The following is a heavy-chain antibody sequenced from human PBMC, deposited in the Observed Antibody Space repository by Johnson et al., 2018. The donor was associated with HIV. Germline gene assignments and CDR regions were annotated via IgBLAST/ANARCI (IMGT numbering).Heavy chain of an antibody. D-gene: IGHD2-15*01. CDR3: ARVWVVEVARGAFDI. V-gene: IGHV3-7*01. CDR1: GFTFSRYW. Sequence: VQLVESGGGVVRPGGSLRLSCAASGFTFSRYWMSWVRQAPGKGLEWVANIKQDGSEKNYVDSVKGRFTISRDNAKNSMYLQMNSLRGEDTAVYYCARVWVVEVARGAFDIWGQGTMVTVSS. J-gene: IGHJ3*02. CDR2: IKQDGSEK.